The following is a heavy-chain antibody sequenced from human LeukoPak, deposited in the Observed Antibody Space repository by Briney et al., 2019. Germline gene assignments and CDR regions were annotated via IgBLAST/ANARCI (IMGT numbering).Heavy chain of an antibody. J-gene: IGHJ4*02. CDR2: INEDGSEK. V-gene: IGHV3-7*01. CDR3: TRGDSSSKIDY. Sequence: PGGSLRLSCAASGFTFNSCWMSWVCQAPGKGLEWTANINEDGSEKHYVDSVEGRFTISRDNAKNSLYLQMNSLRVEDTALYYCTRGDSSSKIDYWGQGILVIVSS. CDR1: GFTFNSCW. D-gene: IGHD6-6*01.